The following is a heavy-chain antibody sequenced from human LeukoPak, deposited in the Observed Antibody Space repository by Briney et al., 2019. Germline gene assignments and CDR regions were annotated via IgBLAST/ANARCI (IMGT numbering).Heavy chain of an antibody. CDR2: INPNSGGT. CDR3: ASRLEYSSGWYLPFDP. D-gene: IGHD6-19*01. Sequence: ASVKVSCKASGYTFTCYYMHWVRQAPGQGREWMGWINPNSGGTNYAQKFQGRVTMTRDTSISTAYMELSRLRSDDTAVYYCASRLEYSSGWYLPFDPWGQGTLVTVSS. J-gene: IGHJ5*02. V-gene: IGHV1-2*02. CDR1: GYTFTCYY.